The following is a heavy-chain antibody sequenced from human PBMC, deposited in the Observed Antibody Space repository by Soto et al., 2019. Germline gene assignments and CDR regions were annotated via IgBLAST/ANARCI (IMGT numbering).Heavy chain of an antibody. CDR1: RFTFSSYG. D-gene: IGHD3-16*02. J-gene: IGHJ4*02. Sequence: PGGSLRLSCAASRFTFSSYGMHWVRQAPGKGLEWVAVISHDGSNKYYADSVKGRFTISRDNSKNTLYLQMKSLRAEETAVYYCAKDDNYDYVWGTYRSLYFDYWGRGTMVTVSS. CDR2: ISHDGSNK. V-gene: IGHV3-30*18. CDR3: AKDDNYDYVWGTYRSLYFDY.